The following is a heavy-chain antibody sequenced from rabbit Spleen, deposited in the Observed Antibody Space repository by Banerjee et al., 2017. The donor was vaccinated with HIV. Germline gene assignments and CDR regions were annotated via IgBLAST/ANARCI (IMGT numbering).Heavy chain of an antibody. D-gene: IGHD2-1*01. V-gene: IGHV1S40*01. CDR3: ARDAAKASRVTDYLDL. Sequence: QSLEESGGGLVQPEGSLTLTCTASGFSFSSSYYMCWVRQAPGKGLEWIACIYTGGSGSTAYASWAKGRFTVSKTSSTTVTLQLHSLTAADTATYFCARDAAKASRVTDYLDLWGQGTLVTVS. J-gene: IGHJ3*01. CDR1: GFSFSSSYY. CDR2: IYTGGSGST.